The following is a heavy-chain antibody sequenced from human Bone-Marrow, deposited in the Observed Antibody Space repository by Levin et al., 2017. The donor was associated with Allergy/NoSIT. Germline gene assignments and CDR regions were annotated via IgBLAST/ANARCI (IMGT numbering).Heavy chain of an antibody. J-gene: IGHJ6*03. CDR1: GFTFSSYS. CDR2: ISSSSSYI. Sequence: GGSLRLSCAASGFTFSSYSMNWVRQAPGKGLEWVSSISSSSSYIYYADSVKGRFTISRDNAKNSLYLQMNSLRAEDTAVYYCARERRPGTTGTTRDYYYYYMDVWGKVTTVTVSS. V-gene: IGHV3-21*01. CDR3: ARERRPGTTGTTRDYYYYYMDV. D-gene: IGHD1-1*01.